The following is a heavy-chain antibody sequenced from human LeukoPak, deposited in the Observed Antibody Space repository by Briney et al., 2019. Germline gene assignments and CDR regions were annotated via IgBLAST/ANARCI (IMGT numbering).Heavy chain of an antibody. Sequence: GASVKVSCKASGYTFTTYVLNWVRQAPGQGFEWMGFINTYTRNPTYAQGFTGRLVFSLDTSVSTAYLQISNLKAEDTAVYYCARQVGTASSHDFGHWGHGTLVTVSS. D-gene: IGHD2-21*02. V-gene: IGHV7-4-1*02. CDR1: GYTFTTYV. CDR2: INTYTRNP. CDR3: ARQVGTASSHDFGH. J-gene: IGHJ4*01.